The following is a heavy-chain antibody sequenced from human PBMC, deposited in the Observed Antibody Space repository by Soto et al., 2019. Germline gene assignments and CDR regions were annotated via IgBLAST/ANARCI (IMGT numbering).Heavy chain of an antibody. D-gene: IGHD4-17*01. Sequence: QDQLVQSGAEVKKPGSSVKVSCKASGGTFSSHTFSWVRQAPEQGLEWMGRIIPALGTATYAQKFQGRVTITADESATTVYMELNSLRSEDTAVYYCARPDFGDYWYFDLWGRGTLVTVSS. J-gene: IGHJ2*01. CDR2: IIPALGTA. CDR3: ARPDFGDYWYFDL. CDR1: GGTFSSHT. V-gene: IGHV1-69*08.